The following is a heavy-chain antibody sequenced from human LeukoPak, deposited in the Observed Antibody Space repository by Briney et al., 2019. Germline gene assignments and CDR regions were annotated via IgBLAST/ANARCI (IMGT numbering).Heavy chain of an antibody. D-gene: IGHD3-10*01. J-gene: IGHJ3*02. Sequence: SVKVSCKASGGTFSSYAISWVRQAPGQGLEWMGGIIPIFGTANYAQKFQGRVTITTDESTSTAYMELSSLRSEDTAVYYCSMVRGADKGNRGAFDIWGQGTMVTVSS. CDR3: SMVRGADKGNRGAFDI. V-gene: IGHV1-69*05. CDR1: GGTFSSYA. CDR2: IIPIFGTA.